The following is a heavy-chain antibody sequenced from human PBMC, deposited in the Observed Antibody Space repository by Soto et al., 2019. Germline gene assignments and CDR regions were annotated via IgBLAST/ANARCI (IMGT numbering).Heavy chain of an antibody. CDR2: VSPVDSNT. V-gene: IGHV5-51*01. CDR1: GYSFTNYW. J-gene: IGHJ4*02. CDR3: ARVPSDYGGGY. Sequence: XESLKTSFKASGYSFTNYWIGWVRQIPGKGLEWMGIVSPVDSNTRYSPSFQGQVTISVDRSIYTAYLQWSSLKASDTAMYYCARVPSDYGGGYWGQGTQVTVSS. D-gene: IGHD4-17*01.